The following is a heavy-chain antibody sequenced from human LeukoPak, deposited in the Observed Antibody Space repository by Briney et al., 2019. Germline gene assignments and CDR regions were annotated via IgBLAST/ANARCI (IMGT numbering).Heavy chain of an antibody. CDR1: GYTFTSYY. CDR3: ARGVSVAGGPNWFDP. D-gene: IGHD6-19*01. J-gene: IGHJ5*02. Sequence: GASVKVSCKASGYTFTSYYMHWVRQAPGQGLEWMGIINPSGGSTSYAQKFQGRVTMTRDMSTSTVYMELSSLRSEDTAVYYCARGVSVAGGPNWFDPWGQGTLVTVSS. V-gene: IGHV1-46*01. CDR2: INPSGGST.